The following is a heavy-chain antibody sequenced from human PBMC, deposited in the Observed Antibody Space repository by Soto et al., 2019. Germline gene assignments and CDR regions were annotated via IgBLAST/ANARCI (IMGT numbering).Heavy chain of an antibody. CDR3: ARERLGYCSGGSCYSPRFLDY. CDR2: INHSGST. V-gene: IGHV4-34*01. CDR1: GGSFSGYY. J-gene: IGHJ4*02. D-gene: IGHD2-15*01. Sequence: SETLSLTCAVYGGSFSGYYWSWIRQPPGKGLEWIGEINHSGSTNYNPSLKSRVTISVDTSKNQFSLKLSSVTAADTAVYYCARERLGYCSGGSCYSPRFLDYWGQGTLVTVSS.